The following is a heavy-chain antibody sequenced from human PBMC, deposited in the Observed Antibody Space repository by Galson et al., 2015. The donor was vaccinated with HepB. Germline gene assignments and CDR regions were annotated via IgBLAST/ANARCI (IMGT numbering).Heavy chain of an antibody. J-gene: IGHJ3*02. Sequence: SLRLSCAASGFTFSSYAMSWVRQAPGKGLEWVSAISGSGGSTYYADSVKGRFTISRDNSKNTLYLQMNSLRAEDTAVYYCAKVDGNYYGSGSPHAFDIWGQGTMVTVSS. CDR3: AKVDGNYYGSGSPHAFDI. D-gene: IGHD3-10*01. CDR2: ISGSGGST. CDR1: GFTFSSYA. V-gene: IGHV3-23*01.